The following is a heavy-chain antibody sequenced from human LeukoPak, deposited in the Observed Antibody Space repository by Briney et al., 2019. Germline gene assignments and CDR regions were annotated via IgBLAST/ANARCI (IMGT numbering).Heavy chain of an antibody. CDR1: GYTFTSYY. CDR2: INPSGGST. V-gene: IGHV1-46*01. D-gene: IGHD6-13*01. Sequence: ASVKVACKASGYTFTSYYMHWVRRAPGQGLEWMGIINPSGGSTSYAQKFQGRVTMTRDMSTSTVYMELSSLRSEDTAVYYCARVFGWQQLVFDYWGQGTLVTVSS. J-gene: IGHJ4*02. CDR3: ARVFGWQQLVFDY.